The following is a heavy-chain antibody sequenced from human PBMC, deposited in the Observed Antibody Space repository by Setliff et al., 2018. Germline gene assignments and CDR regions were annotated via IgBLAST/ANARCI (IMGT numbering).Heavy chain of an antibody. J-gene: IGHJ5*02. CDR1: GFTFGDSA. Sequence: PGGSLRLSCTPSGFTFGDSAMTWVRQAPGKGLEWVGFIRSKAYGGTTEYAASVKGRFTISRDDSKSIAYLQMNSLETEDTAVYYCVCEYTSGWYVSDRWGQGTLVTVSS. V-gene: IGHV3-49*04. CDR3: VCEYTSGWYVSDR. CDR2: IRSKAYGGTT. D-gene: IGHD6-19*01.